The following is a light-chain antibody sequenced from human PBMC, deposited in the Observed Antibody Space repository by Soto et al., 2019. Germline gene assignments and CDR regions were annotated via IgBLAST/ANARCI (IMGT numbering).Light chain of an antibody. CDR3: QQFFT. V-gene: IGKV1-5*03. J-gene: IGKJ3*01. CDR1: QSISSW. Sequence: DIPMTQSPSTLSASVGDRVTITCRASQSISSWLAWYQQKPGKAPKLLIYKAASLETGVPSRFSGSESGTEFTLTISSLQPDDFATYYCQQFFTFGPGTKVDIK. CDR2: KAA.